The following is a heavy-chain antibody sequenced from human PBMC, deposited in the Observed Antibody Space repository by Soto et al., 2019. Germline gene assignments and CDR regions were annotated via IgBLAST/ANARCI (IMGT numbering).Heavy chain of an antibody. Sequence: QVQLQESGPGLVKPSETLSLTCTVSAGSISSYYWSWIRQPPGKGLEWIGYIYYSWSTKYNPSLNGRVTISLDTSNNQFSLKLSSVTAADTAVYDCARFLVSKWFGDGYYYGMDVWGQWTTVTVSS. V-gene: IGHV4-59*01. CDR2: IYYSWST. CDR1: AGSISSYY. J-gene: IGHJ6*02. D-gene: IGHD3-10*01. CDR3: ARFLVSKWFGDGYYYGMDV.